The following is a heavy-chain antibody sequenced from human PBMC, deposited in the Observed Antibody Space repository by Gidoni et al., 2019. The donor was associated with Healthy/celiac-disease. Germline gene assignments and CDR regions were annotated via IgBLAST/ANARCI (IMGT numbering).Heavy chain of an antibody. V-gene: IGHV4-34*01. J-gene: IGHJ4*02. CDR3: ARGPVVRFDY. CDR1: GGSFSGYY. D-gene: IGHD1-1*01. Sequence: QVQLQQWGAGLLKPSETLSLTCAVYGGSFSGYYWSWIRQPPGKGLEWIGEINHSGSTNYNPSLKSRVTISVDTSKNQFSLKLSSVTAADTAVYYCARGPVVRFDYWGQGTLVTVSS. CDR2: INHSGST.